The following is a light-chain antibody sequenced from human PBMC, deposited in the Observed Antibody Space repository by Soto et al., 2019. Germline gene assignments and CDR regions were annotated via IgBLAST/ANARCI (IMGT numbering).Light chain of an antibody. V-gene: IGKV3-15*01. CDR3: QQYNDWPRT. Sequence: DIVLTQSPVTLSASPGESATISCRASQTVNSDLAWYQQKPGQAPRLLIYGAYIRAVGIPARFSGSGSGADFTLTIRSLQSEDFALYFCQQYNDWPRTFGQGTKVDIK. J-gene: IGKJ1*01. CDR2: GAY. CDR1: QTVNSD.